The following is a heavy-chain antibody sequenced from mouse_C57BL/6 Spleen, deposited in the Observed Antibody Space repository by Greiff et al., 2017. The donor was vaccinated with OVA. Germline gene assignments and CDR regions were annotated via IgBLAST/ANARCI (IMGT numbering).Heavy chain of an antibody. D-gene: IGHD1-1*01. CDR1: GYAFSSYW. V-gene: IGHV1-80*01. CDR2: IYPGDGDT. J-gene: IGHJ4*01. Sequence: QVQLQQSGAELVKPGASVKISCKASGYAFSSYWMNWVKQRPGKGLEWIGQIYPGDGDTNYTGKFKGTATLTADKSSSTAYIQLSSLTSEDSAVYFCARAYYGSSSLDYWGQGTSVTVSS. CDR3: ARAYYGSSSLDY.